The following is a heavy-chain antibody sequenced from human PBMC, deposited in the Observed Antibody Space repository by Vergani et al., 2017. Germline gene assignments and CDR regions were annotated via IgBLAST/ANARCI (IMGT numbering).Heavy chain of an antibody. CDR1: GFTFSDYY. CDR3: ARARYCSSTSCYAYYYYMDV. V-gene: IGHV3-11*04. Sequence: QVQLVESGGGLVKPGGSLRLSCAASGFTFSDYYMSWIRQAPGKGLEWVSYISSSGSTIYYADSVKGRFTISRDNTKNSLYLQMNSLRAEDTAVYYCARARYCSSTSCYAYYYYMDVWGKGTTVTVSS. D-gene: IGHD2-2*01. J-gene: IGHJ6*03. CDR2: ISSSGSTI.